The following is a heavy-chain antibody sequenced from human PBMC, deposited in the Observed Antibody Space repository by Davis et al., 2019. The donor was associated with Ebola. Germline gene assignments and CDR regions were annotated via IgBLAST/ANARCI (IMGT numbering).Heavy chain of an antibody. D-gene: IGHD2-21*01. Sequence: ASVKVSCKASGYTFTGYYMHWVRQAPGQGLEWMGWINPNSGGTNYAQKLQGRVTMTTDTSTSTAYMELRSLRSDDTAVYYCARLVGMRSYYYYYMDVWGKGTTVTVSS. CDR3: ARLVGMRSYYYYYMDV. V-gene: IGHV1-2*02. J-gene: IGHJ6*03. CDR2: INPNSGGT. CDR1: GYTFTGYY.